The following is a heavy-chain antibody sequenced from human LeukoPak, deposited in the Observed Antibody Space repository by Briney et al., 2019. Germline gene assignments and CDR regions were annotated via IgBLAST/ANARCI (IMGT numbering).Heavy chain of an antibody. D-gene: IGHD3-3*01. Sequence: SVTLSLTCTVSGGSISSYYWSWIRQPPGKGLEWIGYIYYSGSTNYNPSLKSRVTISVDTSKNQFSLKLSSVTAADTAVYYCARSPHFGVVITYFDYWGQGTLVTVSS. J-gene: IGHJ4*02. CDR2: IYYSGST. CDR3: ARSPHFGVVITYFDY. V-gene: IGHV4-59*12. CDR1: GGSISSYY.